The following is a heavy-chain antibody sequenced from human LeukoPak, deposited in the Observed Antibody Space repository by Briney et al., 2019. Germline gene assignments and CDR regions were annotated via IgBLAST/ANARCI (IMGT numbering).Heavy chain of an antibody. Sequence: PSETLSLTCTVSGGSISSYYWSWIRQPAGKGLEWIGRIYTSGSTNYNPSLKSRVTMSVDTSKNQFSLKLSSVTAADTAVYYCARVYYSGGTDAFDIWGQGTMVTVSS. D-gene: IGHD2/OR15-2a*01. CDR3: ARVYYSGGTDAFDI. V-gene: IGHV4-4*07. CDR1: GGSISSYY. CDR2: IYTSGST. J-gene: IGHJ3*02.